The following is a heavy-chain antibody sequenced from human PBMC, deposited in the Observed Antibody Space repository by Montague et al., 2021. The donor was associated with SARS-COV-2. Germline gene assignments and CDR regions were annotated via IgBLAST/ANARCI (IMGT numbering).Heavy chain of an antibody. Sequence: SETLSLTCTVSGDSIRTNYWSWIRQPPGKGLEWIGYVDKSDNTDYNPSLKSRVTISLDTSKKQFSLKLNSVTSADTAVYYCTSGEGNYGWRYYFDYWGLGALVSVSS. J-gene: IGHJ4*02. V-gene: IGHV4-59*01. CDR2: VDKSDNT. CDR1: GDSIRTNY. CDR3: TSGEGNYGWRYYFDY. D-gene: IGHD3-10*01.